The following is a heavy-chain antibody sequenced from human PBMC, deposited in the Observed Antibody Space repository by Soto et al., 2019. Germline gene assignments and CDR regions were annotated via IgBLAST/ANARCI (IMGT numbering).Heavy chain of an antibody. D-gene: IGHD3-3*01. V-gene: IGHV4-61*01. Sequence: SETLSLTCTVSGGSVSSGSYYWSWIRQPPGKGLEWIGYIYYSGSTNYNPSLKSRVTISVDTSKNQFSLKLSSVTAADTAVYYCARDHDFWSGYYTLYYYYGMDVWGQGTTVTVSS. CDR3: ARDHDFWSGYYTLYYYYGMDV. CDR1: GGSVSSGSYY. J-gene: IGHJ6*02. CDR2: IYYSGST.